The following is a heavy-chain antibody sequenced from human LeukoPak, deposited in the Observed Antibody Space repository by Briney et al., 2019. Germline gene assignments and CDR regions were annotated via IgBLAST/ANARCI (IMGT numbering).Heavy chain of an antibody. CDR3: AGAGDNYFDY. J-gene: IGHJ4*02. V-gene: IGHV1-2*06. CDR2: INPNSGGT. D-gene: IGHD1-26*01. CDR1: GYTFTGYY. Sequence: ASVNVSCKDSGYTFTGYYMHWVRQAPAQGLEWMGRINPNSGGTNYAQKFQGRVTMTRDTSISTAYMELSRLRSDDTAVYCCAGAGDNYFDYWGQGTLVTVSS.